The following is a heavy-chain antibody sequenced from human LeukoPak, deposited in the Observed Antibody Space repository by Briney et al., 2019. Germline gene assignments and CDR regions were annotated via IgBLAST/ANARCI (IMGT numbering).Heavy chain of an antibody. CDR3: ARDQGWVAFGDYYYMDV. CDR2: INHSGST. D-gene: IGHD2-15*01. V-gene: IGHV4-34*01. Sequence: PSETLSLTCAVYGGSFSGYYWSWIRQPPGKGLEWIGEINHSGSTNYNPSLKSRVTISVDKSKNQFSLKLSSVTAADTAVYYCARDQGWVAFGDYYYMDVWGKGTTVTISS. CDR1: GGSFSGYY. J-gene: IGHJ6*03.